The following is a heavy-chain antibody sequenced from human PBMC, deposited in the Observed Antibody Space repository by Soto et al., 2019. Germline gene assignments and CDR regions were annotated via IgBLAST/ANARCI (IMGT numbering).Heavy chain of an antibody. CDR1: GYTFTNYV. CDR3: ARGRASWYWDF. V-gene: IGHV1-3*01. D-gene: IGHD2-8*02. Sequence: EASVKVSCKTFGYTFTNYVIHWVRQAPGQGLEWMGWINAGTGNTKYSQKLQDRLTISRDTSAATAYLDLSRLASEDTAVYYCARGRASWYWDFWGHGTLVTSPQ. J-gene: IGHJ4*01. CDR2: INAGTGNT.